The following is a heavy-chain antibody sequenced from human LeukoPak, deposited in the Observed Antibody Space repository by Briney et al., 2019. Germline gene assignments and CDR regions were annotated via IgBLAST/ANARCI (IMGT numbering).Heavy chain of an antibody. CDR1: VYTFTDYY. CDR3: ARDCGGDCYPTHYYFDY. Sequence: ASVKVSCKASVYTFTDYYLHWVRQAPGKGLEWMGWINPNSGGTNYAQKFQDRVTLTRDTYLTTAYMDRNSLTSDDTAVYYCARDCGGDCYPTHYYFDYWGQGTLVAVSS. J-gene: IGHJ4*02. D-gene: IGHD2-21*02. CDR2: INPNSGGT. V-gene: IGHV1-2*02.